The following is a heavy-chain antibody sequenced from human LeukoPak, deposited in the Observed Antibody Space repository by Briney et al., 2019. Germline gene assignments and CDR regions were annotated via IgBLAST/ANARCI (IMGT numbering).Heavy chain of an antibody. D-gene: IGHD3-10*01. CDR3: ARGFTIDF. CDR1: GDTVSSNSAA. Sequence: SQTLSLTCDISGDTVSSNSAAWNWIRQSPSRGLKWLGRTYCRSKWYYYYAVSVKSRITISPDTFKNQFSLQLNSVTADDTAVYYCARGFTIDFWGQGTMVTVSS. CDR2: TYCRSKWYY. J-gene: IGHJ3*01. V-gene: IGHV6-1*01.